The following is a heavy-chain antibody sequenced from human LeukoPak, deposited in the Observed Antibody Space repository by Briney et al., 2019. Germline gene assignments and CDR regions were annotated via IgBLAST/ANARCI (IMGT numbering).Heavy chain of an antibody. Sequence: PSETLSLTCTVSGYSISSDYYWGWIRQPPGKGLEWIGSINHSGSTNYNPSLKSRVTISVDTSKNQFSLKLSSVTAADTAVYYCASGTWPDYWGQGTLVTVSS. CDR1: GYSISSDYY. CDR2: INHSGST. CDR3: ASGTWPDY. D-gene: IGHD1-1*01. V-gene: IGHV4-38-2*02. J-gene: IGHJ4*02.